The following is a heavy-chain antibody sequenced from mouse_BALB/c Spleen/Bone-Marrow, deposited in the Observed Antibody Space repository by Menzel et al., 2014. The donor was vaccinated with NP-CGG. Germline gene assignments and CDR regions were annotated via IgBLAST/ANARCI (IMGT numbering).Heavy chain of an antibody. CDR2: IDPANGNT. D-gene: IGHD1-1*01. Sequence: EVQLQQSGAELVKPGASVKLSCTASGFNIKDTYMHWVKQRPEQGLEWIGRIDPANGNTKYDPKFQGKATITADTSSNTAYLQLSSLTSEDTAVYYCATLITVVDAMDYWGQGTSVTVSS. CDR3: ATLITVVDAMDY. J-gene: IGHJ4*01. V-gene: IGHV14-3*02. CDR1: GFNIKDTY.